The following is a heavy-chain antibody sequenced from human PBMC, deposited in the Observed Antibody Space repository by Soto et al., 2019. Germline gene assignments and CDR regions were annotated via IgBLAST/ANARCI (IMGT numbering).Heavy chain of an antibody. CDR2: IYYSGST. CDR3: ARAAHSSSWYVVDY. V-gene: IGHV4-31*03. D-gene: IGHD6-13*01. J-gene: IGHJ4*02. Sequence: SETLSLTCTVSGGSISSGGYYWSWIRQHPGKGLEWIGYIYYSGSTYYNPSLKSRVTISVDTSKNQFSLKLSSVTAADTAVYYCARAAHSSSWYVVDYWGQGTLVTVSS. CDR1: GGSISSGGYY.